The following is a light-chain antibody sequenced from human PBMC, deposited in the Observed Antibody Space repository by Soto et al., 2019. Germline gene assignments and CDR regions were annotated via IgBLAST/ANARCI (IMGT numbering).Light chain of an antibody. Sequence: QAVLTQPPSASGTPGQRVTVSCSGSSSNIGSHSVSWYQQVPGTAPKLLIFSNNQRPSGVPDRFSGSKSGTSASLAISGLQSEDEADYYCAAWDDSLSGVVFGGGTKLTV. CDR1: SSNIGSHS. CDR3: AAWDDSLSGVV. J-gene: IGLJ2*01. V-gene: IGLV1-44*01. CDR2: SNN.